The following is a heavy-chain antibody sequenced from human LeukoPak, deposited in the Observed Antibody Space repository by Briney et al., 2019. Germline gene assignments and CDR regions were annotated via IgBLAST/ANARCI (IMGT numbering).Heavy chain of an antibody. CDR1: GGTFSSYA. Sequence: SVKVSCKASGGTFSSYAISWVRQAPGQGLEWMGGIIPIFGTANYAQKFRGRVTITTDESTSTAYMELSSLRSEDTAVYYCARDRIGYCSSTSCYGGDYWGQGTLVTVSS. D-gene: IGHD2-2*01. CDR3: ARDRIGYCSSTSCYGGDY. V-gene: IGHV1-69*05. J-gene: IGHJ4*02. CDR2: IIPIFGTA.